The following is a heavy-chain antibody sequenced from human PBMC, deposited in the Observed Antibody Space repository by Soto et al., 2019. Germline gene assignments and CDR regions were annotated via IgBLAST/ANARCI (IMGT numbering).Heavy chain of an antibody. CDR3: ARARGGQQFDAFDI. Sequence: ASVKVSCKASGYTFTGYYMHWVRQAPGQGLEWMGWINPNSGGTNYAQKFQGWVTMTRDTSISTAYMELSRLRSDDTAVYYCARARGGQQFDAFDIWGQGTMVTVSS. CDR1: GYTFTGYY. V-gene: IGHV1-2*04. D-gene: IGHD4-4*01. CDR2: INPNSGGT. J-gene: IGHJ3*02.